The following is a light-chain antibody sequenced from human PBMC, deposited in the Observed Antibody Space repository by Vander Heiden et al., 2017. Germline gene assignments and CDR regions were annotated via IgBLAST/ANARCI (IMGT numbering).Light chain of an antibody. CDR1: QEIRTW. CDR2: GAS. V-gene: IGKV1-12*01. J-gene: IGKJ2*01. Sequence: DLQMTQPPSPVSASLGDRVTITCRASQEIRTWLAWYQQKPGKDPKLLIFGASRLQSGVTSRFSGSGSGTHVTLTINRLQPEDFATYFCQQAYTFPYTFGQGTKLEI. CDR3: QQAYTFPYT.